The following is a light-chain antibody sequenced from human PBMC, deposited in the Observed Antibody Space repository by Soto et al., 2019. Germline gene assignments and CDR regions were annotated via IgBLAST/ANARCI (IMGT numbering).Light chain of an antibody. J-gene: IGKJ4*01. CDR2: DAS. CDR3: QQRSNWPLT. CDR1: QSINNY. V-gene: IGKV3-11*01. Sequence: EIVFTQSPATLSLSPGERATLSCRASQSINNYLAWYQQKPGQAPGLLIYDASNRATGIPARFSGSGSGTDFTLTISTLEPEDFAVYYCQQRSNWPLTFGGGTKVDIK.